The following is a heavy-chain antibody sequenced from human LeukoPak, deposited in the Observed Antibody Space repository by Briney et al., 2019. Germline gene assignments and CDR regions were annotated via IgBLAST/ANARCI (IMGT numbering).Heavy chain of an antibody. V-gene: IGHV1-2*02. CDR3: ARGAASFDYYYYYYMDV. D-gene: IGHD2-15*01. CDR1: GYTFTGYY. J-gene: IGHJ6*03. Sequence: GASVKVSCKASGYTFTGYYMHWVRQAPGQGLEWMGWINPNSDGTNYAQKFQGRVTMTRDTSISTAYMELSRLRSDDTAVYYCARGAASFDYYYYYYMDVWGKGTTVTVSS. CDR2: INPNSDGT.